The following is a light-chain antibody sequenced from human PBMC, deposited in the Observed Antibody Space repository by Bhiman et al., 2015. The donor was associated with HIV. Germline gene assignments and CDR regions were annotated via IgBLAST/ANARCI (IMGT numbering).Light chain of an antibody. J-gene: IGLJ1*01. V-gene: IGLV2-14*03. CDR3: VSYTTSSTYV. CDR1: SSDVDTYNY. Sequence: QSALAQPASVSGSPGQSITISCTGTSSDVDTYNYVSWYQQHPGKAPKLMIYAVSNRPSGVSNRFSGSKSDNTASLIISGLQAEDEADYYCVSYTTSSTYVFGTGTKVTVV. CDR2: AVS.